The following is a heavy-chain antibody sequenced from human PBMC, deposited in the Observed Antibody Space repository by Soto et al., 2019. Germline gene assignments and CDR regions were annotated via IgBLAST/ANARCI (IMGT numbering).Heavy chain of an antibody. CDR1: GFTFSDYY. CDR3: ARERRYSSAYYYYGMDV. CDR2: ISSSGSTI. D-gene: IGHD6-19*01. J-gene: IGHJ6*02. Sequence: GGSLRLSCAASGFTFSDYYMSLIRQAPGKGLEWVSYISSSGSTIYYADSVKGRFTISRDNAKNSLYLQMNSLRAEDTAVYYCARERRYSSAYYYYGMDVWGQGTTVTVSS. V-gene: IGHV3-11*01.